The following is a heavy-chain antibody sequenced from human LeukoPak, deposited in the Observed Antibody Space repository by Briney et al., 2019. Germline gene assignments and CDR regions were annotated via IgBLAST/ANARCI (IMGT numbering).Heavy chain of an antibody. CDR2: ISSSSSTI. Sequence: GGSLRLSCAASGFTFSSFRMNWVRQAPGKGLEWVSDISSSSSTIYYADSVKGRFTISRDNAKKSLYLQMNSLRAEDTAVYYCAKQPGDYYYYMDVWGKGTTVTVSS. CDR1: GFTFSSFR. D-gene: IGHD1-14*01. CDR3: AKQPGDYYYYMDV. J-gene: IGHJ6*03. V-gene: IGHV3-48*01.